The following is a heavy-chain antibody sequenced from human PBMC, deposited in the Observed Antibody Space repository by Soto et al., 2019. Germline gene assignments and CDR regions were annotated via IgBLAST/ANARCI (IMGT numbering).Heavy chain of an antibody. D-gene: IGHD3-10*01. CDR1: GGTFSSYT. CDR2: IIPILGIA. J-gene: IGHJ4*02. V-gene: IGHV1-69*02. Sequence: QVQLVQSGAEVKKPGSSVKVSCKASGGTFSSYTISWVRQAPGQGLEWMGRIIPILGIANYAQKFQGRVTITADKSTSTAYMALSSLRSQDTAVYYCARPYYVLGSYFGDRDYWGQGTLVTVSS. CDR3: ARPYYVLGSYFGDRDY.